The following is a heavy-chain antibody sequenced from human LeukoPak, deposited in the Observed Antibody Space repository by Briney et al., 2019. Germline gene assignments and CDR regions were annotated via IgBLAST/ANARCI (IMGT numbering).Heavy chain of an antibody. D-gene: IGHD3-10*01. V-gene: IGHV3-30*02. Sequence: GGSLRLSCAASGFTFSSYGMHWVRQAPGKGLEWVAFIRYDGSNKYYADSVKGRFTISRDNSKNTLYLQMNSLRAQDTAVYYCAKDGSYYYGSGSYYLYWGQGTLVTVSS. J-gene: IGHJ4*02. CDR2: IRYDGSNK. CDR1: GFTFSSYG. CDR3: AKDGSYYYGSGSYYLY.